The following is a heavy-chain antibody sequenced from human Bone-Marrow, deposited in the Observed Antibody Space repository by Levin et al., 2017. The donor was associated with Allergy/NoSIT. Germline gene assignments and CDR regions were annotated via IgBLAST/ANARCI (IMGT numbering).Heavy chain of an antibody. Sequence: RGESLKISCQGSGFSFSKYWIAWVRQMPGKGLESMGIIYPGDSDTTYGPSIQGQVTLSVDKSISTAYLEWSSLETSDTAMYFCARRWPDYGDVFDLWGQGTMVTVSS. V-gene: IGHV5-51*01. CDR3: ARRWPDYGDVFDL. CDR2: IYPGDSDT. J-gene: IGHJ3*01. CDR1: GFSFSKYW. D-gene: IGHD3-16*01.